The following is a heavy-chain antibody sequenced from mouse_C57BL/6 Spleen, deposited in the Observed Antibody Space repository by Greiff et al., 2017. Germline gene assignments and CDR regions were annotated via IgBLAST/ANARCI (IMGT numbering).Heavy chain of an antibody. V-gene: IGHV2-2*01. J-gene: IGHJ3*01. CDR1: GFSLTSYG. CDR3: ARGDCQAGFAY. CDR2: IWSGGST. D-gene: IGHD3-3*01. Sequence: QVQLQQSGPGLVQPSQSLSITCTVSGFSLTSYGVHWVRQSPGKGLEWLGVIWSGGSTDYNAAFISRLSISKDNSKSQVFFKMNSLQADDTAIYYCARGDCQAGFAYWGQGTLVTVSA.